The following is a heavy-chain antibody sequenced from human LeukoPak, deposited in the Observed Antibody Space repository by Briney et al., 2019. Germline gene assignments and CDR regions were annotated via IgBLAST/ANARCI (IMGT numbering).Heavy chain of an antibody. J-gene: IGHJ3*02. Sequence: GRSLRLSCTASGFTFGDFAINWVRQAPGKGLEWVGFIRSKAHGGATEYAASVKGRFTISRDDSKRIAYLQMNSLKTEDTAVYYCTIFGVNGDAFDIWGQGTMVTVSS. CDR1: GFTFGDFA. V-gene: IGHV3-49*04. CDR2: IRSKAHGGAT. D-gene: IGHD3-3*01. CDR3: TIFGVNGDAFDI.